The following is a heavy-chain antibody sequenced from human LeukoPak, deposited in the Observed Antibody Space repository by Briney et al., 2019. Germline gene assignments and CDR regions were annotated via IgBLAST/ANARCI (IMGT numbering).Heavy chain of an antibody. V-gene: IGHV1-69*13. J-gene: IGHJ6*02. CDR2: IIPIFGTA. Sequence: ASVKVSCTASGGTFSSYAISWVRQAPGQGLEWMGGIIPIFGTANYAQKFQGRVTITADESTSTAYMELSSLRSEDTAVYYCARQSLAARPGSYYYGMDVWGQGTTVTVSS. CDR3: ARQSLAARPGSYYYGMDV. CDR1: GGTFSSYA. D-gene: IGHD6-6*01.